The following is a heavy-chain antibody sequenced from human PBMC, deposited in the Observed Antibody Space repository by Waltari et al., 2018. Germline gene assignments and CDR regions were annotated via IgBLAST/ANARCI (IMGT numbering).Heavy chain of an antibody. CDR3: ARHGGYFSNFDY. D-gene: IGHD2-21*01. V-gene: IGHV4-39*01. J-gene: IGHJ4*02. Sequence: QLQLRESGPGLVKPSDPLSLICTLSGGSISTFGYYWAWVRQPPGKGLEWIGTIYHSGTTYYNPSLESRVTISVDTSRNQFSLKLRSVTAADTAVYYCARHGGYFSNFDYWGQGTLVTVSS. CDR2: IYHSGTT. CDR1: GGSISTFGYY.